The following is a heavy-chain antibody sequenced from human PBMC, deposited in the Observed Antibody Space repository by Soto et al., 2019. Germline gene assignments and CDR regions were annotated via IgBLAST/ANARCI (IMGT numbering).Heavy chain of an antibody. V-gene: IGHV1-18*04. J-gene: IGHJ4*02. CDR1: GYSFSDFG. CDR2: ISGKNGNT. CDR3: ALGDYYEDTGTFEN. D-gene: IGHD4-17*01. Sequence: QVHLVQSGGELKKPRASVKVSCKASGYSFSDFGITWVRQAPGQGLEWMGWISGKNGNTNYAQKVQGRVTSTADTSTCTAYMELRALTSDDTGIYYSALGDYYEDTGTFENWGQGTPVTVSS.